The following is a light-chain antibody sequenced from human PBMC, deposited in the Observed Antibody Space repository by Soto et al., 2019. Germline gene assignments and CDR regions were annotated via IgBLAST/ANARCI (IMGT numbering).Light chain of an antibody. CDR3: QQYNSPWT. J-gene: IGKJ1*01. V-gene: IGKV1-5*03. Sequence: DIQLTQSPSTLSASVGDRVTITCRASQGISSLLAWYQQKPGKAPNLLIYKASSLESGVPSRFSGIGSGTEYPITISRLQHDDFANYYRQQYNSPWTFGQGTKVDIK. CDR2: KAS. CDR1: QGISSL.